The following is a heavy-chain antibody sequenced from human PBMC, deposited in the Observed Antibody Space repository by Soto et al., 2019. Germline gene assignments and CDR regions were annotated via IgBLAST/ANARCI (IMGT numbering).Heavy chain of an antibody. CDR2: MNPNSGNT. CDR3: ARGSKYGDYSMWFDP. D-gene: IGHD4-17*01. CDR1: GYTFTSYD. Sequence: QVQLVQSGAEVKKPGASVKVSCKASGYTFTSYDINWVRQATGQGFEYLGWMNPNSGNTGYVQKFQGRVTMTRDTSMSTADMELSSLRSEYTAVYYCARGSKYGDYSMWFDPWGPGTLVTVSS. J-gene: IGHJ5*02. V-gene: IGHV1-8*01.